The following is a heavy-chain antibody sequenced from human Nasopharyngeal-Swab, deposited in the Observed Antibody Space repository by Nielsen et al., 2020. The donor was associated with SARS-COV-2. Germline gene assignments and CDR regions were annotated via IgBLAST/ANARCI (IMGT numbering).Heavy chain of an antibody. V-gene: IGHV3-48*04. J-gene: IGHJ6*03. CDR1: GFTFSSYS. CDR2: ISSSSSTI. Sequence: GESLKISCAASGFTFSSYSMNWVRQAPGKGLEWVSYISSSSSTIYYADSVKGRFTISRDNAKNSLYPQMNSLRAEDTAVYYCARGSGSYYNEEYYMDVWGKGTTVTVSS. CDR3: ARGSGSYYNEEYYMDV. D-gene: IGHD3-10*01.